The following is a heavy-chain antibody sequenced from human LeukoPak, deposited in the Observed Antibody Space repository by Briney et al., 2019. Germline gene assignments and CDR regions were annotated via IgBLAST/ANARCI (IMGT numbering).Heavy chain of an antibody. V-gene: IGHV1-18*01. J-gene: IGHJ4*02. Sequence: ASVKVSCKASGYTFTSYGISWVRQAPGRGLEWMGWISAYNGNTNYAQKLQGRVTMTTDTSTSTAYMELRSLRSDDTAVYYCARVTVTGYCSSTSWYHFEYWGQGTLVTVSS. CDR3: ARVTVTGYCSSTSWYHFEY. CDR1: GYTFTSYG. D-gene: IGHD2-2*01. CDR2: ISAYNGNT.